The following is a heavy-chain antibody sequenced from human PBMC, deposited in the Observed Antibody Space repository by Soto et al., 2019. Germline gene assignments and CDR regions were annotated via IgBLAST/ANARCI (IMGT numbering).Heavy chain of an antibody. CDR2: IYYSGST. CDR3: ARDPY. J-gene: IGHJ4*02. CDR1: GGSVSSGSYY. Sequence: SETLSLTCTVSGGSVSSGSYYWSWIRQPPGKGLEWIGYIYYSGSTNYNPSLKSRVTISVDTSKNQFSLKLSSVTAADTAVYYCARDPYWGQGTLVTVSS. V-gene: IGHV4-61*01.